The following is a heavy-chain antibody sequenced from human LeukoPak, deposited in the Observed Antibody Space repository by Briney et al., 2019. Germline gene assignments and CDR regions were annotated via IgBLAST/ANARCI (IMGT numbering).Heavy chain of an antibody. V-gene: IGHV3-23*01. CDR3: AKDLDYTTCGYYFDY. D-gene: IGHD4-11*01. J-gene: IGHJ4*02. CDR2: IGAGGTFT. CDR1: GFTFSSYA. Sequence: GGSLRLSCTASGFTFSSYAMNWVRQAPGKGLEWVSGIGAGGTFTYYADSVKGRFTISIDNSRNTLYLQMSSLRADDTAVYYCAKDLDYTTCGYYFDYWGQGTLVTVSS.